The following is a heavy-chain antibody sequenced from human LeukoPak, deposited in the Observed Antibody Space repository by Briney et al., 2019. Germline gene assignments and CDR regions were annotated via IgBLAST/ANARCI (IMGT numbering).Heavy chain of an antibody. CDR3: ARVENNYGGNSDY. V-gene: IGHV4-59*12. Sequence: SETLSLTCTVSGGSISSYYWSWIRQPPGKGLEWIGYIYYSGSTYYNPSLKSRVTISVDTSKNQFSLKLSSVTAADTAVYYCARVENNYGGNSDYWGQGTLVTVSS. CDR2: IYYSGST. D-gene: IGHD4-23*01. CDR1: GGSISSYY. J-gene: IGHJ4*02.